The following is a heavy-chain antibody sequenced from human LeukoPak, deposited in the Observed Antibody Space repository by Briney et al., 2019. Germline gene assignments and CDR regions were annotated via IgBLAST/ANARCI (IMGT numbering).Heavy chain of an antibody. D-gene: IGHD3-10*01. Sequence: SETLSLTCTVSGGSISSYYWSWIRQPPGKGLEWIGRIYTSGSTNYNPSLKSRVTISVDTSKNQFSLKLSSVTAADTAVYYCAREGLNMVRGVIPKEAWGWFDPWGQGTLATVSS. J-gene: IGHJ5*02. CDR3: AREGLNMVRGVIPKEAWGWFDP. V-gene: IGHV4-4*08. CDR1: GGSISSYY. CDR2: IYTSGST.